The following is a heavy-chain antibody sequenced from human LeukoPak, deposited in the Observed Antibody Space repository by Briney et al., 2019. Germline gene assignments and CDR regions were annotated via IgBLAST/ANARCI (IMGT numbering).Heavy chain of an antibody. CDR3: VRDGPNGYNDLDS. D-gene: IGHD5-24*01. J-gene: IGHJ4*02. V-gene: IGHV3-30*04. CDR1: GFAFSSYS. CDR2: ISSDGSNK. Sequence: GGSLRLSCAASGFAFSSYSMHWVRQAPGKGLGSVAVISSDGSNKYYADSMKGRFTISRDNSKNTLYLEMNSLRAEDTAMYYCVRDGPNGYNDLDSWGQGTLVIVSS.